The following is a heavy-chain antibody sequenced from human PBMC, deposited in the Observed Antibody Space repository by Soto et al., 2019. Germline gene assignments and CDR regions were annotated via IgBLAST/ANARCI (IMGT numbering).Heavy chain of an antibody. J-gene: IGHJ6*02. CDR3: AGELMVYAIKEGYYYYGMDV. CDR2: IIPILGTA. CDR1: GYTFTSYG. D-gene: IGHD2-8*01. V-gene: IGHV1-69*13. Sequence: QVQLVQSGAEVKKPGASVKVSCKASGYTFTSYGISWVRQAPGQGLEWMGGIIPILGTANYAQKFQGRVTLTADESTSTAYMELSSLRSEDTAVYYCAGELMVYAIKEGYYYYGMDVWGQGTTVTVSS.